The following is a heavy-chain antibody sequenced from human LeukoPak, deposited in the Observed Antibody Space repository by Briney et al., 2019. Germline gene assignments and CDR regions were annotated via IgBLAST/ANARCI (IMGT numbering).Heavy chain of an antibody. Sequence: GGSLRLSCVGSGFTFGSYAMTWVRQAPGKGLEWVAVISGSGGSTYYAGSVQGRFTISRDNFKNTVYLKMNSLRAEDTAVYYCAKGADGYSYGCRGDYWGQGTLVTVSS. CDR1: GFTFGSYA. D-gene: IGHD5-18*01. V-gene: IGHV3-23*01. CDR3: AKGADGYSYGCRGDY. CDR2: ISGSGGST. J-gene: IGHJ4*02.